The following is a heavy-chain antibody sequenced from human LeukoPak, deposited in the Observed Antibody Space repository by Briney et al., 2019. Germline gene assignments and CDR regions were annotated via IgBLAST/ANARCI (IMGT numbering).Heavy chain of an antibody. D-gene: IGHD3-22*01. V-gene: IGHV3-15*01. CDR1: GFTFSNAW. CDR2: IKSKTDGGTT. CDR3: TTDGDSSGAFPFDY. Sequence: GGSLRLSCAASGFTFSNAWMNWVRQAPGKGLEWVGRIKSKTDGGTTGYAAPVKGRFTISRDDSKNTVYLQMNSLKTDDTAVYYCTTDGDSSGAFPFDYWGQGTLVTVSS. J-gene: IGHJ4*02.